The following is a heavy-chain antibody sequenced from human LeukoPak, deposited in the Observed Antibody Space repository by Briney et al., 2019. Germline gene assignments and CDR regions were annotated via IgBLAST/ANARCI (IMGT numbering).Heavy chain of an antibody. J-gene: IGHJ4*02. CDR2: VSNDGSNQ. V-gene: IGHV3-30-3*01. Sequence: GGSLRLSCAASGFTFTYYAMHWVRQAPGKGLEWVSVVSNDGSNQDYTDSVKGRFTISRDNSKNTLYLQMNSLRAEDTAVYYCAKDLVYCSSTSCYPAPFDYWGQGTLVTVSS. CDR1: GFTFTYYA. CDR3: AKDLVYCSSTSCYPAPFDY. D-gene: IGHD2-2*01.